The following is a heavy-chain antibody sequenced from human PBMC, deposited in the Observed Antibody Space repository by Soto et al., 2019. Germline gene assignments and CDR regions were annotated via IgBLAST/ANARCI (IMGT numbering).Heavy chain of an antibody. V-gene: IGHV1-8*01. CDR2: MNPNSGNA. CDR3: ERAFGDLDY. D-gene: IGHD4-17*01. CDR1: GYTFTSLD. Sequence: QVHLVQSGAEVKKPGASVKVSCKASGYTFTSLDINWVRQAPGQGLEWMGWMNPNSGNAGLAQKFQGRVTITRDTSISTAFIAERNHESEDTGVYYCERAFGDLDYWGRGSLIALCS. J-gene: IGHJ4*02.